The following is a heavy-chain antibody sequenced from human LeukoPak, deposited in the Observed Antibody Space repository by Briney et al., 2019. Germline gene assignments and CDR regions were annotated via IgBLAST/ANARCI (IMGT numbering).Heavy chain of an antibody. CDR2: ISGNGGGT. CDR3: AKRGVVIRVILVGFHKEAYYFDS. J-gene: IGHJ4*02. D-gene: IGHD3-22*01. CDR1: GITVSNYG. Sequence: GGSLRLSCAVSGITVSNYGMSWVRQAPGKGLEWVAGISGNGGGTNYADSVKGRFTISRDNFKNTLYLQMNSLRAEDTAVYFCAKRGVVIRVILVGFHKEAYYFDSWGQGALVTVSS. V-gene: IGHV3-23*01.